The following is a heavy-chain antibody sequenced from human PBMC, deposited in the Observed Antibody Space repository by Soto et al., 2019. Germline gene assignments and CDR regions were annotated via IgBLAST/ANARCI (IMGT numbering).Heavy chain of an antibody. Sequence: SVKVSCKASGGTFSSYTISWVRQAPGQGLEWMGRIIPILGTANYAQKFQGRVTITTDKSTSTAYMELSSLRSDDTAVYYCARGPEVIDYWGQGTLVTVSS. V-gene: IGHV1-69*08. J-gene: IGHJ4*02. CDR3: ARGPEVIDY. CDR2: IIPILGTA. D-gene: IGHD2-21*01. CDR1: GGTFSSYT.